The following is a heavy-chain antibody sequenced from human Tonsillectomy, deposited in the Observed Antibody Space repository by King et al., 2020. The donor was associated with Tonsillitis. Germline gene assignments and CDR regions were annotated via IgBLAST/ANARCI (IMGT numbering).Heavy chain of an antibody. CDR3: ARRPFMGDWYFDL. Sequence: QLQESGPGLVKPSETLSLTCTVSGGSISSYYWSGIRQPPGKGLEWIGYIYYSGTTNYNPSLKSRVTISVDTSKNQFSLKLSSVTAADTAVYYCARRPFMGDWYFDLWGRGTLVTVSS. CDR2: IYYSGTT. D-gene: IGHD1-26*01. J-gene: IGHJ2*01. V-gene: IGHV4-59*08. CDR1: GGSISSYY.